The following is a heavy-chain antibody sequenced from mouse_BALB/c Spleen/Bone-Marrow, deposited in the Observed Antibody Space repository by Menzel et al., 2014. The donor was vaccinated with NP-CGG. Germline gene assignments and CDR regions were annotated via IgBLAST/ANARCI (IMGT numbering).Heavy chain of an antibody. CDR1: GYTFTDKW. V-gene: IGHV1-69*01. CDR2: IDTSDSYI. Sequence: QVQLQQSGAEFVMPGASVKMSCKASGYTFTDKWMHWVKQMPGQGLEWIGAIDTSDSYINYNQKFKGKASLTVDASSSTAYMHLSSLTSDDSAVYYCARGGHDFSLDYWGQGTSVIVSS. J-gene: IGHJ4*01. D-gene: IGHD2-4*01. CDR3: ARGGHDFSLDY.